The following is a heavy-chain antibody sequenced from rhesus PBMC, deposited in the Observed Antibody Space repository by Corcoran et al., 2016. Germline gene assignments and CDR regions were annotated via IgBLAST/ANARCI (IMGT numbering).Heavy chain of an antibody. CDR2: ISGSGGST. D-gene: IGHD3-16*01. CDR1: GGSISSNY. V-gene: IGHV4-173*01. J-gene: IGHJ3*01. CDR3: ARESGSYYLDAFDF. Sequence: QLQLQESGPGLVKPSETLSLTCAVSGGSISSNYWSWIRQPPGNGLEWIGRISGSGGSTDYNPSLNGCVTLSTATSKNQFSLKLSSVTAADTAVYYCARESGSYYLDAFDFWGQGLRVTVSS.